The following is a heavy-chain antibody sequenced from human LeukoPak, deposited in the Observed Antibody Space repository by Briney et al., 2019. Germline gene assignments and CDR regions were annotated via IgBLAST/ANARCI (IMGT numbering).Heavy chain of an antibody. V-gene: IGHV1-18*01. Sequence: GASGKVSCKASGYTFTSYDISWVRQAPGQRLEWMGWISAYNGNTNYAQKLQGRVTMTTDTSTTTAYMEVRSLRFDDTAVYYCARGDGTTGTTQDVAFDYWGQGTLVTVSS. CDR2: ISAYNGNT. J-gene: IGHJ4*02. CDR1: GYTFTSYD. CDR3: ARGDGTTGTTQDVAFDY. D-gene: IGHD1-1*01.